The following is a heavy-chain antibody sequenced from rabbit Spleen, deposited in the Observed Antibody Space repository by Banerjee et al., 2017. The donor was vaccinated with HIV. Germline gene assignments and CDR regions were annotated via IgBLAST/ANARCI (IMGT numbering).Heavy chain of an antibody. J-gene: IGHJ4*01. CDR1: GFSFSDRDV. Sequence: QEQLVESGGGLVQPEGSLTLTCKASGFSFSDRDVMCWVRQAPGKGLEWIACINASTAKPVYATWASGRFTISRTSSTTVTLRMTSLTAADRATYFCARDLVGVIGWNFYLWGPGTLSPS. CDR2: INASTAKP. CDR3: ARDLVGVIGWNFYL. D-gene: IGHD2-1*01. V-gene: IGHV1S45*01.